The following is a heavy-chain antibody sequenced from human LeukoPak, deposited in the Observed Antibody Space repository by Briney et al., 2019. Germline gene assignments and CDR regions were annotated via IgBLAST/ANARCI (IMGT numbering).Heavy chain of an antibody. Sequence: GGSLRLSCAASGFTFDDYGMSWVRQAPGKGLEWVSGINWNGGSTGYADSVKGRFTISGDNAKNSLYLQMNSLRAEDTALYYCARGARGVSGYYFGFWGQGTLVTVSS. D-gene: IGHD3-10*01. CDR1: GFTFDDYG. J-gene: IGHJ4*02. CDR3: ARGARGVSGYYFGF. CDR2: INWNGGST. V-gene: IGHV3-20*04.